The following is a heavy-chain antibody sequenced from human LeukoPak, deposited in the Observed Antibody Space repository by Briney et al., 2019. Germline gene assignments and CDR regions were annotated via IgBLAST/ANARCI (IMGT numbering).Heavy chain of an antibody. D-gene: IGHD3-22*01. V-gene: IGHV3-23*01. CDR2: ISGSGGRT. Sequence: PGGSLRLSCAASGFTFSSFAMTWVRQAPGKGLEWVSVISGSGGRTYYADSVKGRFTLSRDNSNNTLSLEMSSLRAEDTAVYYCAREGTYYDSSGYYVSWGQGTLVRLPS. CDR3: AREGTYYDSSGYYVS. J-gene: IGHJ5*02. CDR1: GFTFSSFA.